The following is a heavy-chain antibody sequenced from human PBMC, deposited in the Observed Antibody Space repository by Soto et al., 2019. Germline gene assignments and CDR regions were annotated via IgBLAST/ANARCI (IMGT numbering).Heavy chain of an antibody. D-gene: IGHD2-2*01. CDR3: ARIPCVCSSSSCYHYGLYV. J-gene: IGHJ6*02. CDR1: GLSFISYG. Sequence: GGSLRLSCAASGLSFISYGMSWGLQAPGKGLEWVANIKQDGSEEYYVDSVKGRFTISRDNAKNSLYLQVNSLRAEDTAVYYCARIPCVCSSSSCYHYGLYVCAQGTSVIVSS. V-gene: IGHV3-7*05. CDR2: IKQDGSEE.